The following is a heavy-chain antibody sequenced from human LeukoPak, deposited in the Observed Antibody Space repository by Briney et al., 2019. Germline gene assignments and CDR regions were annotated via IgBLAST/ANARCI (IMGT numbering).Heavy chain of an antibody. CDR2: IYYSGST. D-gene: IGHD3-22*01. CDR1: GGSISSYY. V-gene: IGHV4-59*08. CDR3: ARHKGDYYDSSGYWTAYYYGMDV. J-gene: IGHJ6*02. Sequence: SETLSLTCTVSGGSISSYYWSWIRQPPGKGLEWIGYIYYSGSTNYNPSLKSRVTISVDTSKNQFSLELSSVTAADTAVYYCARHKGDYYDSSGYWTAYYYGMDVWGQGTTVTVSS.